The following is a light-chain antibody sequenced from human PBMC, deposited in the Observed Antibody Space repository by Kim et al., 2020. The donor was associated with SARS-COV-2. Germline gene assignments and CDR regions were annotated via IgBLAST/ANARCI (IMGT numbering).Light chain of an antibody. J-gene: IGLJ3*02. CDR2: DVS. CDR1: SSDVGGYNY. CDR3: SSYTSSSSWV. V-gene: IGLV2-14*03. Sequence: GQSVTISCTGTSSDVGGYNYVSWYQQHPGKAPKLMIYDVSNRPSGVSNRFSGSKSGNTASLTISGLQAEDEADYYCSSYTSSSSWVFGGGTKLTVL.